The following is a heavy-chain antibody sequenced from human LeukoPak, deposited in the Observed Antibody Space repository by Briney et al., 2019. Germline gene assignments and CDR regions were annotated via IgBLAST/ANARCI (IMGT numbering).Heavy chain of an antibody. CDR2: INWNGGST. CDR1: GFTFDDYG. Sequence: RAGGSLRLSCAASGFTFDDYGMSWVRQAPGKGLEWVSAINWNGGSTGYADSVKGRFTISRDNAKNSLYLQMNSLRAEDTALYYCARRTYYDSSVPYAFDIWAKGQWSPSLQ. V-gene: IGHV3-20*04. J-gene: IGHJ3*02. D-gene: IGHD3-22*01. CDR3: ARRTYYDSSVPYAFDI.